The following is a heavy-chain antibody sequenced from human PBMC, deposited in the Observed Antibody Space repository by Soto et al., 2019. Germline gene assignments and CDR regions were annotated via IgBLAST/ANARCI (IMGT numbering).Heavy chain of an antibody. Sequence: ASVKVSCKVSGFTLTELSMYWVRQAPGKGLEWMGGFDPEDGETIYAQKFQGRVTMTTDTSTCTAYMELRSLRSDDTAVYYCARDAPPADYWGQGTLVTVS. CDR1: GFTLTELS. CDR3: ARDAPPADY. V-gene: IGHV1-24*01. CDR2: FDPEDGET. J-gene: IGHJ4*02.